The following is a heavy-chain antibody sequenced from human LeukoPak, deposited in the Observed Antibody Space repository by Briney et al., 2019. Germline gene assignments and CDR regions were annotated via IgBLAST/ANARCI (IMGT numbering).Heavy chain of an antibody. J-gene: IGHJ4*02. CDR3: ARAGYSSGWYYFDY. V-gene: IGHV4-59*01. D-gene: IGHD6-19*01. Sequence: SETLSLTCTVSGGSISSYYWSWIRQPPGKGLEWVGYIYYSGSTNYNPSLKSRVTISVDTSKSQFSLKLSSVTAADTAVYYCARAGYSSGWYYFDYWGQGTLVTVSS. CDR2: IYYSGST. CDR1: GGSISSYY.